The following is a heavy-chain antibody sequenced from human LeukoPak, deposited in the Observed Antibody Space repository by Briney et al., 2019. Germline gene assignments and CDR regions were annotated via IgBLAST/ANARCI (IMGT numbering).Heavy chain of an antibody. J-gene: IGHJ6*03. V-gene: IGHV1-2*02. CDR2: INPNSGGT. Sequence: ASVKVSCKASGYTFTGYYMHWVRQAPGQGLEWMGWINPNSGGTNYAQKFQGRVTMTRDTSISTAYMELSRLRSDDTAVYYCARAPICGGMVPYDYIDVGSKGNT. CDR3: ARAPICGGMVPYDYIDV. D-gene: IGHD4/OR15-4a*01. CDR1: GYTFTGYY.